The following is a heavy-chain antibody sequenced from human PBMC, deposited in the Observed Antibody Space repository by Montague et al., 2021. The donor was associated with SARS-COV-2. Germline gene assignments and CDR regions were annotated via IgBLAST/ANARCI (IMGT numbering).Heavy chain of an antibody. V-gene: IGHV4-59*08. Sequence: SETLSLTCTVSGGSIISYYCSWIRQPPGKGVFLIGYIYYSGSTNYNTLCKSRVTISVDTSKNQFCLKLSSVTAADTAVYYCARQRKATVVTDLLFDYWGQGTLVTVSS. CDR2: IYYSGST. CDR3: ARQRKATVVTDLLFDY. CDR1: GGSIISYY. D-gene: IGHD4-23*01. J-gene: IGHJ4*02.